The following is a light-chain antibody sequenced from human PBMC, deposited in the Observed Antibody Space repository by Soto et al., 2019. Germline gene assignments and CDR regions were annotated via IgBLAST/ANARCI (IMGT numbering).Light chain of an antibody. CDR2: DAS. J-gene: IGKJ4*01. Sequence: EIVLTQSPATLSLSPGERATLSCRASQSVSSYLAWYQQKPGQAPRLLIYDASNRATGIPARFSGSGSGTDFTLTISSREPEDFAVYYCQQHSNWPLTFGGGTKVEIK. V-gene: IGKV3-11*01. CDR1: QSVSSY. CDR3: QQHSNWPLT.